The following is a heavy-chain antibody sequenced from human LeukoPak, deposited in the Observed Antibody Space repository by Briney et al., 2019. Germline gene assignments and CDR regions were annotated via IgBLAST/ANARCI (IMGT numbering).Heavy chain of an antibody. CDR2: IYYSGST. D-gene: IGHD2-15*01. Sequence: SETLSFTCTVSGGSISSSSYYWGWIRQPPGKGLEWIGSIYYSGSTYYNPSLKSRVTISVDTSKNQFSLKLSSVTAADTAVYYCARVPRGYCSGGSCYYNWFDPWGQGTLVTVSS. J-gene: IGHJ5*02. CDR3: ARVPRGYCSGGSCYYNWFDP. V-gene: IGHV4-39*07. CDR1: GGSISSSSYY.